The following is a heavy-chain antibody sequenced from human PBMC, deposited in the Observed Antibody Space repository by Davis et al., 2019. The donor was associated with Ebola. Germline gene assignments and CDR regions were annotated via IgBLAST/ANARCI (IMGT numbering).Heavy chain of an antibody. V-gene: IGHV3-48*01. CDR1: GFTFSSYS. Sequence: GGSLRLSCVASGFTFSSYSMNWVRQAPGKGLEWVSYISSSSSTIHYADSVKGRFTISRDNSKNTLYLQMNSLRAEDTAVYYCAKYPGTTAFDIWGQGTMVTVSS. CDR3: AKYPGTTAFDI. CDR2: ISSSSSTI. D-gene: IGHD1-7*01. J-gene: IGHJ3*02.